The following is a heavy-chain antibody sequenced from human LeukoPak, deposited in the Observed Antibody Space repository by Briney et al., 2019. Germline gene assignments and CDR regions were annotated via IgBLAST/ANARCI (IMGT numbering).Heavy chain of an antibody. D-gene: IGHD6-13*01. CDR2: IRYDGSNK. CDR3: AKVYSTSWSSFDY. Sequence: GGSLRLSCAASGFTFSNYGMHWVRQAPGKGLEWVAFIRYDGSNKYYADSVKGRFTISRDNSNNTLYLQMNSLTAEDTALYYCAKVYSTSWSSFDYWGQGTLVTVSS. V-gene: IGHV3-30*02. CDR1: GFTFSNYG. J-gene: IGHJ4*02.